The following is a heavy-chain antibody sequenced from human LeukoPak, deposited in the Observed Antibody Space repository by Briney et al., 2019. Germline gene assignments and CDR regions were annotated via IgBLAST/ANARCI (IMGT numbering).Heavy chain of an antibody. CDR3: ARDYIAETYYYDSSGAFDI. V-gene: IGHV3-20*04. Sequence: GGSLRLSCAASGFTFDDYGMSWVRHAPGKGREWGYGINWNGGSTVYADCVKGRFTISRDNAKHSLYLQMNSLRAEDTALYYCARDYIAETYYYDSSGAFDIWGQGTMVTVSS. J-gene: IGHJ3*02. CDR2: INWNGGST. D-gene: IGHD3-22*01. CDR1: GFTFDDYG.